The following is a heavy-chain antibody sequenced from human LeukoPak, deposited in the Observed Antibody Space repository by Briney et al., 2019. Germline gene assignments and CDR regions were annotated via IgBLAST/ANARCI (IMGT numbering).Heavy chain of an antibody. CDR1: GFTVSINY. J-gene: IGHJ3*02. CDR2: IYSGGST. Sequence: GGSLRLSCAASGFTVSINYMTWVRQAPGKGLEWVSVIYSGGSTYYADSVKGRFTISRDNSKNTVYLQMNSLRAEDTAVYYCARGWVVATGAFDMWSQGTMVTVSS. D-gene: IGHD1-1*01. CDR3: ARGWVVATGAFDM. V-gene: IGHV3-53*01.